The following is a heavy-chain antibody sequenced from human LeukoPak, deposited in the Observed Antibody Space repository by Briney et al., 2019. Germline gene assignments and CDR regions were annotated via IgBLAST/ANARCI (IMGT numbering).Heavy chain of an antibody. D-gene: IGHD2-2*01. J-gene: IGHJ4*02. CDR2: IIPIFGTA. CDR3: ARDLGYCSSTSCPPGDY. Sequence: SVKVSCKASGGTFSSYAISWVRQAPGQGLEWMGGIIPIFGTANYAQKFQGRVTITADVSTSTAYMELSSLRSEDTAVYYCARDLGYCSSTSCPPGDYWGQGTLVTVSS. CDR1: GGTFSSYA. V-gene: IGHV1-69*01.